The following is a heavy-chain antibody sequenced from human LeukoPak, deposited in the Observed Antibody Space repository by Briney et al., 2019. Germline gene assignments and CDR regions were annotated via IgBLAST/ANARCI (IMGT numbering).Heavy chain of an antibody. D-gene: IGHD1-1*01. CDR2: IYTSGST. Sequence: SGSLSLTCSVSGVSFGSKYWSWIRQPPGKGLEWIGYIYTSGSTNFNPSLRSRVAMSIDTSKNQFSLKVYSVTAADTAVYYCANYIRNAHYYMDVWGKGTTVIVSS. V-gene: IGHV4-4*09. J-gene: IGHJ6*03. CDR3: ANYIRNAHYYMDV. CDR1: GVSFGSKY.